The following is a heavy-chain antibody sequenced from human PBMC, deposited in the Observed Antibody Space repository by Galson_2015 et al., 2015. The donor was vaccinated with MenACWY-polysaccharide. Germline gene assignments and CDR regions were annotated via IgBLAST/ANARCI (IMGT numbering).Heavy chain of an antibody. CDR3: ARVRYSTGKYQFDY. V-gene: IGHV3-23*01. J-gene: IGHJ4*02. Sequence: SLRLSCAASGFTFSNYAMGWVRQAPGKGLEWVSTIGGSGSNTHYADSVKGRFTISRDNSKNTLSLQMNSLRAEDTAVYYCARVRYSTGKYQFDYWGQGTLVAVSS. CDR1: GFTFSNYA. CDR2: IGGSGSNT. D-gene: IGHD2-2*01.